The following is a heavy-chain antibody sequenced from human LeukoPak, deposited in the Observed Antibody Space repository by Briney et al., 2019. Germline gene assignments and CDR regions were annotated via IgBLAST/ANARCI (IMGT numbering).Heavy chain of an antibody. CDR1: GGSIGSGIYS. J-gene: IGHJ4*02. V-gene: IGHV4-30-2*01. CDR3: VRDGDYYDSGGYGNI. D-gene: IGHD3-22*01. Sequence: SGTLSLTCSVSGGSIGSGIYSWSWIRQPPGKGLEWIGYIFRTGSTSYNPSLKSQVTISVDTSKNQFSLKLSSVTAADTAMYYCVRDGDYYDSGGYGNIWGQGTLVTVSS. CDR2: IFRTGST.